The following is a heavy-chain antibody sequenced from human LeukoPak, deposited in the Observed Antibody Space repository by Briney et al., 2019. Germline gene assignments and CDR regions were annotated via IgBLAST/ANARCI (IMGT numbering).Heavy chain of an antibody. CDR1: GGSIRSYY. CDR2: IYYSGST. CDR3: ARSLRVSYMDV. V-gene: IGHV4-59*01. Sequence: PSETLSLTCTVSGGSIRSYYWSWIRDPPGKGLEWIGYIYYSGSTNYNPSLKSRVTISVDTSKNQFSLKLSSVTAADTAVYYCARSLRVSYMDVWGKGTTVTVSS. D-gene: IGHD6-13*01. J-gene: IGHJ6*03.